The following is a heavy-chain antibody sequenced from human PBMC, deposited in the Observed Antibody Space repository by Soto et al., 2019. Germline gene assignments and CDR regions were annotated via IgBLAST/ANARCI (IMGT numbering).Heavy chain of an antibody. J-gene: IGHJ4*02. D-gene: IGHD3-9*01. CDR1: GYTFADYG. V-gene: IGHV1-18*01. CDR2: ISAYNGNT. CDR3: ARDPQKDLRFFDWSLYYFDF. Sequence: QVHLVQSGAEVKKPGASVKVSCKASGYTFADYGVSWVRQAPGQGLEWMGWISAYNGNTNFARKLQGRVTMTTDTSTTTAYMELRSLRSDDTAVYYCARDPQKDLRFFDWSLYYFDFWGQGTLVTVSS.